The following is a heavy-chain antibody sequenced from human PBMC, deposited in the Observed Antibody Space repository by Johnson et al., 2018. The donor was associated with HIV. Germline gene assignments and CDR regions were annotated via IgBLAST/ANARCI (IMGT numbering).Heavy chain of an antibody. J-gene: IGHJ3*02. CDR1: GFTFSSYG. D-gene: IGHD2-21*02. CDR2: IRYDGSNK. V-gene: IGHV3-30*02. Sequence: QVQLVESGGGVVQPGGSLRLSCAASGFTFSSYGMHWVRQAPGKGLEWVAFIRYDGSNKYYADSVKGRFTISRDNSKNTLHLPMNSLRAEDTAVYYCARLWAYCGGDCYWRGHDAFDIWGQGTMVTVSS. CDR3: ARLWAYCGGDCYWRGHDAFDI.